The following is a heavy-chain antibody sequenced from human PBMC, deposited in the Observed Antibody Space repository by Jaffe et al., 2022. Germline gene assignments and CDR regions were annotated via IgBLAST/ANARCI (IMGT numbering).Heavy chain of an antibody. CDR1: GGSISSYY. V-gene: IGHV4-59*01. CDR3: AREGNDAVADNGGGIDY. D-gene: IGHD6-19*01. J-gene: IGHJ4*02. CDR2: IYYSGST. Sequence: QVQLQESGPGLVKPSETLSLTCTVSGGSISSYYWSWIRQPPGKGLEWIGYIYYSGSTNYNPSLKSRVTISVDTSKNQFSLKLSSVTAADTAVYYCAREGNDAVADNGGGIDYWGQGTLVTVSS.